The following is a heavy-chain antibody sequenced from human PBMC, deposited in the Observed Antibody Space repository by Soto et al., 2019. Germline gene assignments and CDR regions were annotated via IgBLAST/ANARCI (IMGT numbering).Heavy chain of an antibody. CDR1: GGSISSYY. J-gene: IGHJ6*02. CDR3: ARLTGNYYQYAMDV. V-gene: IGHV4-59*08. D-gene: IGHD3-10*01. CDR2: IYYSGST. Sequence: PSETLSLTCTVSGGSISSYYWSWIRQPPGKGLEWIGYIYYSGSTNYNPSLKSRVTISVDTSKNQFSLKLSSVTAADTAVYYCARLTGNYYQYAMDVWGQGTTVT.